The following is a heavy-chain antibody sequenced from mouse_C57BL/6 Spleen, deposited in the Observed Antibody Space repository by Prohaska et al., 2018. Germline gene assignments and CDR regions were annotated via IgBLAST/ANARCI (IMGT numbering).Heavy chain of an antibody. Sequence: PGASVKISCKASGYTFTDYYMNWVKQSHGKSIEWIGDINPNNGGTSYNQKFKGKATLTVDKSSSTAYMELRSLTSEDSAVYYCARSDYGSSYDAMDYWGQGTSVTVSS. V-gene: IGHV1-26*01. CDR2: INPNNGGT. CDR1: GYTFTDYY. D-gene: IGHD1-1*01. CDR3: ARSDYGSSYDAMDY. J-gene: IGHJ4*01.